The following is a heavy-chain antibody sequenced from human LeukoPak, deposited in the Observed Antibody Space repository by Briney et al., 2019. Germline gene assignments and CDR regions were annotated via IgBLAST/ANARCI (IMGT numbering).Heavy chain of an antibody. D-gene: IGHD4-17*01. V-gene: IGHV3-48*04. CDR1: GFTFSSYS. CDR2: ISSSSSTI. Sequence: PGGSLRLSCAASGFTFSSYSMNWVRQALGKGLEWVSYISSSSSTIYYADSVKGRFTISRDNAKNSLYLQMNSLRAEDTAVYYCAREVYGDYVDAFDIWGQGTIVTVSS. CDR3: AREVYGDYVDAFDI. J-gene: IGHJ3*02.